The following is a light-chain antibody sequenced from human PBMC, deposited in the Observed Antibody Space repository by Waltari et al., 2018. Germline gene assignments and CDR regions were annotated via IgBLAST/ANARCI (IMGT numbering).Light chain of an antibody. V-gene: IGKV4-1*01. CDR1: QGILSSIKNKND. Sequence: DIVMAQVPDSLAVTLGERATISCQGSQGILSSIKNKNDVAWDQQKPEQSPKLLIYWASTRESGAPDLFSGSGAATDFPLTISSLHAEYVAVYYRQHYYRWLTFGPGTKVDIK. J-gene: IGKJ1*01. CDR2: WAS. CDR3: QHYYRWLT.